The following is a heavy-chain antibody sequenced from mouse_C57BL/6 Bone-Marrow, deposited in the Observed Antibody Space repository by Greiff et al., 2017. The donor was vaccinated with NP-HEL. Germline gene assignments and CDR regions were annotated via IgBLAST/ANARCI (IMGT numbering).Heavy chain of an antibody. V-gene: IGHV1-55*01. CDR2: IYPGSGST. Sequence: QVQLQQPGAELVKPGASVKLSCKASGYTFTSYWITWVKQRPGQGLEWIGDIYPGSGSTNYNEKFKSKATLTVDKPSSTAYMQLSSLTSEDSAVYYCAREGGYYSYWYFDVWGRGNTVTVSA. CDR1: GYTFTSYW. D-gene: IGHD1-1*01. J-gene: IGHJ1*03. CDR3: AREGGYYSYWYFDV.